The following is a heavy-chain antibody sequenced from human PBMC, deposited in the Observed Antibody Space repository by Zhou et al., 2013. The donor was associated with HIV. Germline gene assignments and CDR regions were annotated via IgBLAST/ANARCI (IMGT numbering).Heavy chain of an antibody. CDR1: GGTFSSYA. CDR2: IIPIFGTA. V-gene: IGHV1-69*05. D-gene: IGHD6-19*01. J-gene: IGHJ6*03. Sequence: QVQLVQSGAEVKKPGSSVKVSCKASGGTFSSYAISWVRQAPGQGLEWMGGIIPIFGTANYAQKFQGRVTITTDESTSTAYMELSSLRSEDTAVYYCAMPPTIGVAGTAPPDYYYMDVWGKGTTVTVSS. CDR3: AMPPTIGVAGTAPPDYYYMDV.